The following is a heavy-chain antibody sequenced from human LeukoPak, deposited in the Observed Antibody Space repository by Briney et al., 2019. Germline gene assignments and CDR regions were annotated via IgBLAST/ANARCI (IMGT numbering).Heavy chain of an antibody. CDR3: ARHMKLELPASSGYCYGMDV. CDR2: IKQDGREN. D-gene: IGHD1-7*01. V-gene: IGHV3-7*02. CDR1: GYSFTSYW. Sequence: GESLKISCKGSGYSFTSYWIGWVRQMPGKGLEWVANIKQDGRENYYVDSVKARFTISRDNAKNSMYLQMNSLRAEDTAVYYCARHMKLELPASSGYCYGMDVWGRGTTVTVSS. J-gene: IGHJ6*02.